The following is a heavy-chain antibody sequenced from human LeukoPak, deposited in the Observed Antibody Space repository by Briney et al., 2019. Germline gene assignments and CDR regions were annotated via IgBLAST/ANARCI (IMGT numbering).Heavy chain of an antibody. CDR1: GFTFSSYE. CDR2: ISNSDGSI. V-gene: IGHV3-48*03. CDR3: VLVATYYYYGMDV. J-gene: IGHJ6*02. Sequence: GGSLRLSCAASGFTFSSYEMNWVRQPPGKGLGGVSYISNSDGSIYYADSVKGRFTISRDNAKNSLFLQMNGLRAEDTAVYYCVLVATYYYYGMDVWGQGTTVTVSS. D-gene: IGHD2-21*02.